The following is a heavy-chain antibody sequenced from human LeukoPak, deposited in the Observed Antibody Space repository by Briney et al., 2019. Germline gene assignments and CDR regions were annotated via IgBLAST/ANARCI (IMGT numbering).Heavy chain of an antibody. CDR1: GFTFSSYA. CDR3: APDPTRGYYYYGMDV. D-gene: IGHD5-24*01. J-gene: IGHJ6*02. V-gene: IGHV3-30-3*01. Sequence: PGGSLRLSCAASGFTFSSYAMHWVRQAPGKGLEWVAVISYDGSNRYYADSVKGRFTISRDNSKNTLYLQMNSLRAEDTAVYYCAPDPTRGYYYYGMDVWGQGTTVTVSS. CDR2: ISYDGSNR.